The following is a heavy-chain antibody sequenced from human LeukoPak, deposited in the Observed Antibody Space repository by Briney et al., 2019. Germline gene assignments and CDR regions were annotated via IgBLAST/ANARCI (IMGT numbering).Heavy chain of an antibody. Sequence: HPAGSLRLSRAASGFTFSSYAMSWVRQAPGKGLEWVSAISGSGGSTYYADSVKGRFTISRDNSKNTLYLQMNSLRAEDTAVYYCANLVATITGTDYWGQGTLVTVSS. CDR1: GFTFSSYA. D-gene: IGHD5-12*01. CDR3: ANLVATITGTDY. CDR2: ISGSGGST. V-gene: IGHV3-23*01. J-gene: IGHJ4*02.